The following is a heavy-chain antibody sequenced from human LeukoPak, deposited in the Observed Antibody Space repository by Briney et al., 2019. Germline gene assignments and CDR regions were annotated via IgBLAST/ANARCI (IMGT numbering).Heavy chain of an antibody. CDR3: ARDSSGWYVQIDL. CDR2: VYYSGST. J-gene: IGHJ5*02. CDR1: AGSISSTSYS. V-gene: IGHV4-39*07. D-gene: IGHD6-19*01. Sequence: PSETLSLNCTVSAGSISSTSYSWGWIRQPPGKGLEWIGSVYYSGSTNYNPSFKSRVSMPVDMSNTQLSLKLSSVTAADTAMYYCARDSSGWYVQIDLWGQGTLVTVSS.